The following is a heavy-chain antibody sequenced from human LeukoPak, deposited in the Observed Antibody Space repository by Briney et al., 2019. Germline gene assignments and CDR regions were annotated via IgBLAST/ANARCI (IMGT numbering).Heavy chain of an antibody. CDR2: IFYSGST. V-gene: IGHV4-30-4*01. D-gene: IGHD3-22*01. CDR3: ARVAKTYYYDSSGYYGPDAFDI. J-gene: IGHJ3*02. Sequence: KPSETLSLTCTVSGGSINSNDYYWSWIRQPPGQGLEWIGYIFYSGSTYYNPSLKSRVTISVDTSKNQFSLKLSSVTAADTAVYYCARVAKTYYYDSSGYYGPDAFDIWGQGTMVTVSS. CDR1: GGSINSNDYY.